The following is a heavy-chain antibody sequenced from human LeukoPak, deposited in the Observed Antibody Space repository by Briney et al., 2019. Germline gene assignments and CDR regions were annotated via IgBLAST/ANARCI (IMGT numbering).Heavy chain of an antibody. CDR1: GFTFSTYG. CDR2: ITGSGGST. V-gene: IGHV3-23*01. J-gene: IGHJ4*02. D-gene: IGHD1-1*01. CDR3: ARDQLGAVLYFDY. Sequence: GGSLTLSCAASGFTFSTYGMSWVCNPPGNGLEWVSVITGSGGSTYYANSVNGRLTSTRDNSKNTLYLQINSLRVEDTAVYYCARDQLGAVLYFDYWGQGTLVTVSS.